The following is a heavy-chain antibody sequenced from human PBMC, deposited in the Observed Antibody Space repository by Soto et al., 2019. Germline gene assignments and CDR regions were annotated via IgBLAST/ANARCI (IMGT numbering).Heavy chain of an antibody. CDR3: ARDIGSYAYAEGY. Sequence: SETLSLTCSVSGGSINSYWWSWIRQPAGKGLEWIGRVYSSRTTDYNPSLNSRATMSVETSKNQFSLKLTSVTAADTAVYYCARDIGSYAYAEGYWGQGIQVTVSS. CDR1: GGSINSYW. CDR2: VYSSRTT. J-gene: IGHJ4*02. D-gene: IGHD2-2*01. V-gene: IGHV4-4*07.